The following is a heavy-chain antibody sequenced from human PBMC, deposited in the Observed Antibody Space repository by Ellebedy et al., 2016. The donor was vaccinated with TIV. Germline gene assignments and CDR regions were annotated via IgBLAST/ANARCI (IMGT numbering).Heavy chain of an antibody. CDR3: ARRRVRDSLYDYYFDY. CDR2: IHPRGYET. V-gene: IGHV5-51*01. CDR1: GFTFSTFL. D-gene: IGHD3-16*01. Sequence: GESLKISCKASGFTFSTFLLAWVRQTPGKGLEFVGIIHPRGYETTYSPSFQGRLTISADRSTSTSHLHWASLEASDTAVDYCARRRVRDSLYDYYFDYWGQGTLVSVST. J-gene: IGHJ4*02.